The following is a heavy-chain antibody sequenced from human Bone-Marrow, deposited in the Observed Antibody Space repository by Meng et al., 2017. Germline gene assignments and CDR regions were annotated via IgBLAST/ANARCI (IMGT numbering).Heavy chain of an antibody. D-gene: IGHD3-22*01. V-gene: IGHV1-2*06. Sequence: ASVKVSCKASGYTFTGYYMHWVRQAPGQGLEWMGRINPNSGGTNYAQKFQGRVTMTRDTSISTAYMELSRLRSDDTAVYYCARGGAGEYYYDSSGYYSAFDIWGQETMVTVSS. CDR3: ARGGAGEYYYDSSGYYSAFDI. CDR2: INPNSGGT. J-gene: IGHJ3*02. CDR1: GYTFTGYY.